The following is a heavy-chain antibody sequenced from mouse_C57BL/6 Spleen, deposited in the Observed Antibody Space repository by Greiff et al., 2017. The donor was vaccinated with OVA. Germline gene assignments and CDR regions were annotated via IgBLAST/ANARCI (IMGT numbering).Heavy chain of an antibody. Sequence: VQLQQSGPELVKPGASVKISCKASGYAFSSSWMNWVKQRPGKGLEWIGRIYPGDGDTNYNGKFKGKATLTADKSSSTAYMQLSSLTSEDSAVYFCARGTAQATFDYWGQGTLVTVSA. CDR1: GYAFSSSW. V-gene: IGHV1-82*01. D-gene: IGHD3-2*02. J-gene: IGHJ3*01. CDR2: IYPGDGDT. CDR3: ARGTAQATFDY.